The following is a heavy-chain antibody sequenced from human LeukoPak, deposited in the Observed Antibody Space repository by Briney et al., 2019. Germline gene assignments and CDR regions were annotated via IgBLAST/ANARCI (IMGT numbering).Heavy chain of an antibody. Sequence: GGSLRLSCAASGFTFSSYAMSWVRQAPGKGLEWVSAISGSGGSTYYADSVKGRFTISRDNSKNTLYLQMNSLRAEDTAVYYCARERSSSGSYYYYYYGMDVWGQGTTVTVS. CDR1: GFTFSSYA. V-gene: IGHV3-23*01. D-gene: IGHD1-26*01. CDR3: ARERSSSGSYYYYYYGMDV. CDR2: ISGSGGST. J-gene: IGHJ6*02.